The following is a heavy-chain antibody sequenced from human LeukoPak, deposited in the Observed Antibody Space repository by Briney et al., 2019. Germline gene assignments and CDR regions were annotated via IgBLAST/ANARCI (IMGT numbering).Heavy chain of an antibody. CDR2: INHNGNVN. D-gene: IGHD4-11*01. Sequence: GGSLRLSCAASGFTFSSYWMNWARQAPGKGLEWVASINHNGNVNYYVDSVKGRFTISRDNAKNSLYLQMNNLRADDTAMYYCARGRQCDYWGQGTLVTVSS. CDR3: ARGRQCDY. CDR1: GFTFSSYW. V-gene: IGHV3-7*03. J-gene: IGHJ4*02.